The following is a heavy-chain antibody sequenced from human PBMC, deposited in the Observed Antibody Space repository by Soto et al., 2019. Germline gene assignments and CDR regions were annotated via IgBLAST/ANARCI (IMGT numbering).Heavy chain of an antibody. D-gene: IGHD3-9*01. CDR2: IYPGDSDT. Sequence: GESLKISCEAYGYSFSTYWIGWVRQMPGRGLEWMGIIYPGDSDTRYSPSFQGQVTISADKSISTAYLQWSSLRASDTAMYYCARRNFGWSFDFWGPGTLVTVSS. V-gene: IGHV5-51*01. CDR1: GYSFSTYW. J-gene: IGHJ4*02. CDR3: ARRNFGWSFDF.